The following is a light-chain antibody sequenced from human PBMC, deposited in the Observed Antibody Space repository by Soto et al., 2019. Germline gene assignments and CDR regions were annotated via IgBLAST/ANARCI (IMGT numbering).Light chain of an antibody. Sequence: DIQMTQSPSTLSASVGDRVTITCRASQSISSWLAWYQQKPGKAPKLLIYDASSLESGGTSRFSGSGSATEFTITISSLQPDDFATYYRQQYNSYSALTFVGGTKVEIK. V-gene: IGKV1-5*01. J-gene: IGKJ4*01. CDR3: QQYNSYSALT. CDR1: QSISSW. CDR2: DAS.